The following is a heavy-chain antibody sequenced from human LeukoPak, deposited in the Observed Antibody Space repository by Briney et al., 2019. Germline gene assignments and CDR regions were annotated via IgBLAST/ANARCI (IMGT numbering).Heavy chain of an antibody. D-gene: IGHD3-3*01. J-gene: IGHJ5*02. V-gene: IGHV3-74*01. CDR3: ARDSTITIFGVAPFDP. Sequence: GGSLRLSCAASGFTFSSYWMHWVRQAPGKGLVWVSRINSDGSSTSYADSVKGRFTISRDNAKNSLYLQMNTLRAEDTAVYFCARDSTITIFGVAPFDPWGQGTLVTVSS. CDR1: GFTFSSYW. CDR2: INSDGSST.